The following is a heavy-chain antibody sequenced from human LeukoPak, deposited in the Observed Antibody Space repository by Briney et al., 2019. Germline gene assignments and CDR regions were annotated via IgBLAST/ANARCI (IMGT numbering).Heavy chain of an antibody. J-gene: IGHJ5*02. V-gene: IGHV4-4*07. D-gene: IGHD3-10*01. Sequence: PSETLSLTCTVSGGSISSYYWSWIRQPAGKGLEWIGHIYTSGSTNYNPSLKSQVTMSVDTSKKQFSLKLSSVTAADTAVYYCARVDGYYGSGSFNWFDPWGQGTLITVSS. CDR3: ARVDGYYGSGSFNWFDP. CDR1: GGSISSYY. CDR2: IYTSGST.